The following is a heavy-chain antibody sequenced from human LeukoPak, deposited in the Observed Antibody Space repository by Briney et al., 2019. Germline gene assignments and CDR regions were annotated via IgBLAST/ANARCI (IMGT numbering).Heavy chain of an antibody. D-gene: IGHD2-2*01. J-gene: IGHJ4*02. Sequence: GGTLRLYCAASGFSFSSHGMRWVRQAPGQGLEWVSGIIGGAGGTYYADSVKGRFTISRDNAKNTLYLQMNSLRAEDTAVYYCAHGSMYQLDSWGQGTLVTVST. CDR1: GFSFSSHG. V-gene: IGHV3-23*01. CDR3: AHGSMYQLDS. CDR2: IIGGAGGT.